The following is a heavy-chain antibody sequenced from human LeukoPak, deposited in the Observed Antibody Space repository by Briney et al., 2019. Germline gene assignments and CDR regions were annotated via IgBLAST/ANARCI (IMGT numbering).Heavy chain of an antibody. CDR1: GFTFSEYW. J-gene: IGHJ4*02. CDR2: IKEDGSEK. D-gene: IGHD4-17*01. CDR3: ARFPTGFDY. V-gene: IGHV3-7*05. Sequence: GGSLGLSCAASGFTFSEYWMTWVRQAPGKGLEWVASIKEDGSEKYYVDSVKGRCTISRDNAKNSLYLQMNSLRVEDTAMYYCARFPTGFDYWGQGTLVTVSS.